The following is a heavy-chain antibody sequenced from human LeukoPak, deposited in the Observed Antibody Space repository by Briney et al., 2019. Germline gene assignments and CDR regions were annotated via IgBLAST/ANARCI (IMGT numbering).Heavy chain of an antibody. CDR1: GGSISSGGYS. CDR2: IYHSGST. Sequence: SETLSLTCAVSGGSISSGGYSWSWIRQPPGKGLEWIGYIYHSGSTYYNPSLKSRVTISVDTSKNQFSLKLSSVTAADTAVYYCARGRQSRRRDGYQKYYFDYWGQGTLVTVSS. D-gene: IGHD5-24*01. J-gene: IGHJ4*02. CDR3: ARGRQSRRRDGYQKYYFDY. V-gene: IGHV4-30-2*01.